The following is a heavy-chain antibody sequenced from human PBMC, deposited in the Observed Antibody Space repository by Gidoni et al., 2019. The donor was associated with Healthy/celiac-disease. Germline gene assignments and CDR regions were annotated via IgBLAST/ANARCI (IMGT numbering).Heavy chain of an antibody. CDR2: LYHRGST. CDR3: ARDTPPDGSGSYHRRYFDY. V-gene: IGHV4-4*02. Sequence: QVQLQESSPGLVKPSGTLSLPCAVSGGSITIITLWSWVRQPPGKGLEWIGELYHRGSTNYNPSLKSRVTISVDKSKNQFSLKLSSVTAADTAVYYCARDTPPDGSGSYHRRYFDYWGQGTLVTVSS. CDR1: GGSITIITL. D-gene: IGHD3-10*01. J-gene: IGHJ4*02.